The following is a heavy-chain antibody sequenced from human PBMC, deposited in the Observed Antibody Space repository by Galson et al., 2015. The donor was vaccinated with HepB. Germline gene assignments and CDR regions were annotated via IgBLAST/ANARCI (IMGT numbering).Heavy chain of an antibody. CDR1: GFTFSSYG. CDR3: ARPGPGYSYGNALDY. D-gene: IGHD5-18*01. J-gene: IGHJ4*02. V-gene: IGHV3-30*03. Sequence: SLRLSCAASGFTFSSYGMHWVRQAPGKGLEWVAVISYDGSNKYYADSVKGRFTISRDNSKNTLYLQMGSLKTEDTAVYYCARPGPGYSYGNALDYWGQGTLVTVSS. CDR2: ISYDGSNK.